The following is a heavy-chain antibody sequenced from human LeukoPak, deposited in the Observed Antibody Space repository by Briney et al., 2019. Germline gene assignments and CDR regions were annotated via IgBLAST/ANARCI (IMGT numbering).Heavy chain of an antibody. D-gene: IGHD1-1*01. CDR2: IYSGGST. CDR1: GFTVSSNY. Sequence: GGSLRLSCAASGFTVSSNYMSWVRQAPGKGLEWVSVIYSGGSTYYADSVKGRFTISRDNSKNTLYLQMNRLRAEDTAVYYCARYRDDWNDDLFDYWGQGTLVTVSS. J-gene: IGHJ4*02. CDR3: ARYRDDWNDDLFDY. V-gene: IGHV3-53*01.